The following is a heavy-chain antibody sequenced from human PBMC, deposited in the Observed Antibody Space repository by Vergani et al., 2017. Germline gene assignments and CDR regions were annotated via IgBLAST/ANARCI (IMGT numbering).Heavy chain of an antibody. CDR1: GFTFTNYA. Sequence: EVQLLESGGGLVQPGGSLRLSCAASGFTFTNYAMTWVRQAPGKGLEWVSYISASSRSIYYADSVKGRFTISRDNSKNMLYLQMNSLRAEDTAVYYCARLSYDTTPYLQGGYDCWGQGTLVSVSS. J-gene: IGHJ4*02. CDR3: ARLSYDTTPYLQGGYDC. D-gene: IGHD3-22*01. V-gene: IGHV3-23*01. CDR2: ISASSRSI.